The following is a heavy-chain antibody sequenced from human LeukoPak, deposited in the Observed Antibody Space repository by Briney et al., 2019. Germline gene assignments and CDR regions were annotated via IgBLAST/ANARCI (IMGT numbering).Heavy chain of an antibody. V-gene: IGHV3-33*01. CDR2: IWYDGSNK. D-gene: IGHD2-2*01. J-gene: IGHJ4*02. CDR3: AREVPVTTFDY. CDR1: GFIFSSYG. Sequence: GGSLRLSCAASGFIFSSYGMHWVRQAPGKGLEWVAVIWYDGSNKYYADSVKGRFTISRDNSKNTLYLQMNSLRAEDTAVYYCAREVPVTTFDYWGQGTLVTVSS.